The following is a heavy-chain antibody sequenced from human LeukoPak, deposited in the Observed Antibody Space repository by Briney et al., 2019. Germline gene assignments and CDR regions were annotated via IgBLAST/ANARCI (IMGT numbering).Heavy chain of an antibody. D-gene: IGHD6-13*01. J-gene: IGHJ4*02. CDR3: RKDIGYSRVQGFDY. Sequence: GGSLRLSCAASGFIFDDYARHWVRQAPGKGLVWVSGISWNSGRTDYADSVKGRFTISRDNPKNSLYLQMNSLRSEDMALYYCRKDIGYSRVQGFDYWGQGTLVTVSS. V-gene: IGHV3-9*03. CDR2: ISWNSGRT. CDR1: GFIFDDYA.